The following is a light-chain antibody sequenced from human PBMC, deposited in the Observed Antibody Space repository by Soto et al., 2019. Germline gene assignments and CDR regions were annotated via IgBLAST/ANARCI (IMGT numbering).Light chain of an antibody. CDR1: QNINTY. Sequence: DIQMTQSPYSLSAAVGDRVTIACRASQNINTYLNWYQQKPGKAPKLLIFDAASLQSGVPSRFSGGGSRTDFTLTITSLQPEDFATYYCQQSYNTPRTLGQGTKLEIK. CDR3: QQSYNTPRT. V-gene: IGKV1-39*01. CDR2: DAA. J-gene: IGKJ2*01.